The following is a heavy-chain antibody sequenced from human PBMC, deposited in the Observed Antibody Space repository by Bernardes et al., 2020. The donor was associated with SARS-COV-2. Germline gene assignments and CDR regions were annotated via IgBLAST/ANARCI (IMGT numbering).Heavy chain of an antibody. CDR1: GFTFSRYS. CDR2: INGNSSSI. Sequence: GGSLRLSCAASGFTFSRYSMNWVRQVPGKGLEWVSYINGNSSSIYHADSVKGRFTISRDNAKNSLYLQMNSLRAEDTAVYYCARDFPPTSEEAFDIWGQGTMVTVSS. V-gene: IGHV3-48*01. CDR3: ARDFPPTSEEAFDI. J-gene: IGHJ3*02. D-gene: IGHD3-16*01.